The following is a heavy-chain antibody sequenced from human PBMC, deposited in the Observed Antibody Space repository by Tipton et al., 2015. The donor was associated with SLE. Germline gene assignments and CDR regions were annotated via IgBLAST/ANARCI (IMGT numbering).Heavy chain of an antibody. V-gene: IGHV4-4*09. J-gene: IGHJ4*02. CDR2: MYSSGGA. CDR1: GGSINDYY. D-gene: IGHD5-24*01. CDR3: ARRGEEMILSYFDY. Sequence: TLSLTCSVSGGSINDYYWSWIRQSPAKGLEWLGYMYSSGGANYNPSLNSRVFISVDTSRNQFSLRLSSVTAADTAVYYCARRGEEMILSYFDYWGQGSLVTVSS.